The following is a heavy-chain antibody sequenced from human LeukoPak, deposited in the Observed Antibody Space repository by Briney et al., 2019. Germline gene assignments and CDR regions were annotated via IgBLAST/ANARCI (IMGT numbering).Heavy chain of an antibody. Sequence: PGRSLRLSCAASGFTCSGYAMHWVRQAPGKGLEWVAVISYDGSNKYYADSVKGRFTISRDNSKNTLYLQMNSLRAEDTAVYYCARDRSGTEPSDYWGQGTLVTVSS. V-gene: IGHV3-30*04. CDR1: GFTCSGYA. D-gene: IGHD1-14*01. J-gene: IGHJ4*02. CDR3: ARDRSGTEPSDY. CDR2: ISYDGSNK.